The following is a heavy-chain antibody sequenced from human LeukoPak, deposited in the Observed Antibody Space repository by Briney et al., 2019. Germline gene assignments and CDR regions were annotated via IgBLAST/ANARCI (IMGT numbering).Heavy chain of an antibody. CDR1: GFTFNMFW. Sequence: PGGSLRLSCKASGFTFNMFWMAWVRQAPGKGLEWVSYISPSSTRIDYAASVRGRFTISRDNAKSSLYLQVNSLRAEDTAVYYCARMNYVSSGWGAPFDDWGQGTLVTVSS. J-gene: IGHJ4*02. CDR3: ARMNYVSSGWGAPFDD. V-gene: IGHV3-48*04. D-gene: IGHD1-7*01. CDR2: ISPSSTRI.